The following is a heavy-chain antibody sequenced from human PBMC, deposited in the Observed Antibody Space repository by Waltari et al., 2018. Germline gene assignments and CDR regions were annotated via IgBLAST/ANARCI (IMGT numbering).Heavy chain of an antibody. Sequence: QLQLQESGPGLVKPSETLSLTCTVSGDSISSPTYYWGWIRQPPGKGLEWIGTRYHSGGTFNSPSLRSRVSISLDTSKSQFSLKLRSVTATDTAVYYCARGVAVGGNTHLDYWGQGALVTVSS. CDR1: GDSISSPTYY. CDR3: ARGVAVGGNTHLDY. CDR2: RYHSGGT. J-gene: IGHJ4*02. D-gene: IGHD6-19*01. V-gene: IGHV4-39*07.